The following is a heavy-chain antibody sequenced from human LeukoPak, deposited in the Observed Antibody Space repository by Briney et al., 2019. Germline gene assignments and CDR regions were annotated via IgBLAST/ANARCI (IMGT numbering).Heavy chain of an antibody. CDR1: GGSISSGSYY. J-gene: IGHJ3*02. D-gene: IGHD3-22*01. CDR3: ARVEERLFDGAFDI. V-gene: IGHV4-61*02. Sequence: SETLSLTCTVSGGSISSGSYYWSWIRQPAGKGLEWIGRIYTSGSTNYNPSLKSRVTMPVDTSKNQFSLKLSSVTAADTAVYYCARVEERLFDGAFDIWGQGTMVTVSS. CDR2: IYTSGST.